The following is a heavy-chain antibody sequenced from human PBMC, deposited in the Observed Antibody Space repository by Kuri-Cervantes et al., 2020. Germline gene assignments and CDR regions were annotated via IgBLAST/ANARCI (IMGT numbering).Heavy chain of an antibody. D-gene: IGHD6-19*01. CDR1: GGSISSGDYY. V-gene: IGHV4-30-4*08. Sequence: LRLSCTVSGGSISSGDYYWSWIRQPPGKGLEWIGYIYYSGSTYYNPSLKSRVTISVDTSKNQFSLKLSSVTAADTAVYYCARDPGYSSGWWGYFDYWGQGTLVTVSS. CDR2: IYYSGST. J-gene: IGHJ4*02. CDR3: ARDPGYSSGWWGYFDY.